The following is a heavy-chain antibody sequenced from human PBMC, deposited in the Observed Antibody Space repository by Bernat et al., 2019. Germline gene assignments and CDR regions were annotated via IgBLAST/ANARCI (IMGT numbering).Heavy chain of an antibody. CDR1: GFTFSSYS. CDR2: ISSSSSTI. Sequence: EVQLVESGGGLVQPGGSLRLSCAASGFTFSSYSMNWVRQAPGKGLEWVSYISSSSSTIYYAESVKGRFTISRDNAKNSLYLQMNSLRAEDTAVYYCARDFPTGYSGYDYYYYGMDVWGQGTTVTVSS. D-gene: IGHD5-12*01. J-gene: IGHJ6*02. CDR3: ARDFPTGYSGYDYYYYGMDV. V-gene: IGHV3-48*01.